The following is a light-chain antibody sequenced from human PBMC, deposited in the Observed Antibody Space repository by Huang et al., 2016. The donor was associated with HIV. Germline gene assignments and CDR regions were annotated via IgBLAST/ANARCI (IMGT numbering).Light chain of an antibody. Sequence: DIEMTQSPSSLSASVGDRVTITCRASQSISSYLNWYQQKPGKAPKLLIYAASSLQIGVPSRFSGSGSGTNFTLTISRLQPYAFATYYWQQSYRTSPFGGGTKVEIK. J-gene: IGKJ4*01. CDR2: AAS. CDR3: QQSYRTSP. CDR1: QSISSY. V-gene: IGKV1-39*01.